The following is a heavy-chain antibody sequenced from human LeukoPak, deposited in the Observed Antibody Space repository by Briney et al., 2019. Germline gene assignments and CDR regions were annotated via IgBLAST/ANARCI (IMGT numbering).Heavy chain of an antibody. Sequence: SETLSLTCTVSGGSISSYYWSWIRQPPGKGLEWIGYIYYSGSTNYNPSLKSRVTISVDTSKNQFSLKLSSVTAADTAVYYCARVQDCSSTSCYDQPNWFDPWGQGTLVTVSS. J-gene: IGHJ5*02. D-gene: IGHD2-2*01. CDR1: GGSISSYY. V-gene: IGHV4-59*01. CDR2: IYYSGST. CDR3: ARVQDCSSTSCYDQPNWFDP.